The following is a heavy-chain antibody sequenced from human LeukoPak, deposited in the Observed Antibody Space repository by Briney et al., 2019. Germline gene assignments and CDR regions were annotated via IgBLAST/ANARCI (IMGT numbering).Heavy chain of an antibody. CDR1: GGSFSGYY. V-gene: IGHV4-34*01. CDR2: INHSGST. CDR3: ARERRDYDILTGYYPI. Sequence: SETLSLTCAVYGGSFSGYYWSWIRQPPGKGLEWIGEINHSGSTNYNPSLKSRVTISVDTSKNQFSLKLSSVTAADTAVYYCARERRDYDILTGYYPIWGQGTMVTVSS. D-gene: IGHD3-9*01. J-gene: IGHJ3*02.